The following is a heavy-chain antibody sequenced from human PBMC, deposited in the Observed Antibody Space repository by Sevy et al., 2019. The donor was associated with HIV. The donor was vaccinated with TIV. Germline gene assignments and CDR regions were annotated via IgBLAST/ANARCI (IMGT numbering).Heavy chain of an antibody. CDR3: TRLRSGSQVYFDY. CDR2: IRSKANSYAT. D-gene: IGHD1-26*01. J-gene: IGHJ4*02. V-gene: IGHV3-73*01. Sequence: GGSLRLSCVASGFTFSGSAMHWVRQASGKGLEWVGRIRSKANSYATANAASVKGRCTISRDDSKNTAYMQMNSLKTEDKAVYYCTRLRSGSQVYFDYWGQGTLVTVSS. CDR1: GFTFSGSA.